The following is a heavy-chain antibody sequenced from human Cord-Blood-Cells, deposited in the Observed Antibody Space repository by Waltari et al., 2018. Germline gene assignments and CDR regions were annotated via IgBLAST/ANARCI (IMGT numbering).Heavy chain of an antibody. D-gene: IGHD6-6*01. CDR2: IWYDGSNK. CDR1: GFTFSSYG. CDR3: AREAPLSSAFDI. J-gene: IGHJ3*02. V-gene: IGHV3-33*01. Sequence: QVQLVESGGGVVQPGRSLRLSCAASGFTFSSYGMHWVRQAPGKVLEWVAVIWYDGSNKYYADSVKGRFTSARDNSKNTLYLQMNSLRAEDTAVYYCAREAPLSSAFDIWGQGTMVTVSS.